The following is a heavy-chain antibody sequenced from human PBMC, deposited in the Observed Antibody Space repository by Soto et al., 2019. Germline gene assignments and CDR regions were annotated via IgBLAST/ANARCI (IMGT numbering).Heavy chain of an antibody. CDR2: ISPDNGNT. CDR3: PTALRYSGYAGMDV. J-gene: IGHJ6*02. Sequence: QVQLVQSGGEVKKPGASVKVSCKASGYTFTIYGINWVRQAPGQGLEWMGWISPDNGNTNYAQKLQGRVTMTTDTSTSTAYIELTSLRSHHTAGYYCPTALRYSGYAGMDVCGQGTTVTVSS. CDR1: GYTFTIYG. V-gene: IGHV1-18*01. D-gene: IGHD5-12*01.